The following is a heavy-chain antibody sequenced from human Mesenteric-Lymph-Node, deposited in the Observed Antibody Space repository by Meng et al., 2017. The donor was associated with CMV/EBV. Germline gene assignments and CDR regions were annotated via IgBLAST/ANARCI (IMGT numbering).Heavy chain of an antibody. CDR2: IYYSGST. V-gene: IGHV4-30-4*08. D-gene: IGHD1-1*01. J-gene: IGHJ6*02. CDR3: ARDAYKNDYYYYGMDV. CDR1: GGSISRGDYD. Sequence: GGSISRGDYDWSWIRQPPGKGLEWIGYIYYSGSTYYNPSLKSRVTISVDTSKNQFSLKLSSVTAADTAVYYCARDAYKNDYYYYGMDVWGQGTTVTVSS.